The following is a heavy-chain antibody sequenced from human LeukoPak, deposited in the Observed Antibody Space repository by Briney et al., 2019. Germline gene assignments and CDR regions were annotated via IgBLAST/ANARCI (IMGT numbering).Heavy chain of an antibody. Sequence: SETLSLTWTVAGPSIISGDYYWSCVRPPPRKGLGWSVYIYYSGGTYYNPSLKRRPTISVGPSKNQLCRRLLSVTATDTAVYYCGREVSYYYDGSGHFDYWGQGTLVTVSS. D-gene: IGHD3-22*01. J-gene: IGHJ4*02. CDR2: IYYSGGT. CDR3: GREVSYYYDGSGHFDY. V-gene: IGHV4-30-4*02. CDR1: GPSIISGDYY.